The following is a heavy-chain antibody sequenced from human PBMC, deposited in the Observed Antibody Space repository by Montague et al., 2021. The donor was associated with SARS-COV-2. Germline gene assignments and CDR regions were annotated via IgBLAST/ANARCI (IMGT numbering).Heavy chain of an antibody. J-gene: IGHJ6*02. CDR3: AREPGSVDGMDV. CDR2: INTDGSNS. CDR1: GFSFSDYW. D-gene: IGHD4-23*01. Sequence: SLRLSCAASGFSFSDYWMHWVRQAPGKGLEWVSRINTDGSNSYYTDSVKGRFTISRDNAKNTLYLQMNSLRAGDTAVYYCAREPGSVDGMDVWGQGTTITVSS. V-gene: IGHV3-74*01.